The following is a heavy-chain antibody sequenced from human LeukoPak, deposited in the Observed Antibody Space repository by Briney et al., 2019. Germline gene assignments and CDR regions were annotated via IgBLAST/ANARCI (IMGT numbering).Heavy chain of an antibody. CDR3: ARAPSDYFDY. CDR1: GFTFSSYS. V-gene: IGHV3-21*01. CDR2: ISSSSSYI. J-gene: IGHJ4*02. Sequence: GGSLRLSCAASGFTFSSYSMNWVRQAPGKGLEWVSSISSSSSYIYYADSVKGRFTISRDNAKNSLYLQMSSLRAEDTAVYYCARAPSDYFDYWGQGTLVTVSS.